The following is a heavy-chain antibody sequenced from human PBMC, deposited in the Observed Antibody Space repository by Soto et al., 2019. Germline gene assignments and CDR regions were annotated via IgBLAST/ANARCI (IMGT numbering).Heavy chain of an antibody. J-gene: IGHJ4*02. CDR1: GYSISSSYF. CDR2: TSHSGTT. D-gene: IGHD1-1*01. Sequence: SDPLALAYHFSGYSISSSYFCCWIRRPPGRVLGRVGSTSHSGTTYYNPALQSRVTMSVDTSKNQVALKLSSVTAADTAIYYFARPTVVNTTGFDYWGQGTLVTASS. V-gene: IGHV4-38-2*01. CDR3: ARPTVVNTTGFDY.